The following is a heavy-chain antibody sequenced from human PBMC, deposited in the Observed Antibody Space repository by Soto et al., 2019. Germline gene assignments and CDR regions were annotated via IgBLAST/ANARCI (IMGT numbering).Heavy chain of an antibody. CDR3: ARDVGTYSISRVRFDP. V-gene: IGHV4-38-2*02. CDR1: GYSISSVSC. CDR2: VCHSGSI. J-gene: IGHJ5*02. Sequence: SETLSLTCAVSGYSISSVSCWGWIRQSPEKGLEWIGSVCHSGSIYYNPSLKSRVTISLDTSKNQFSLKLSSVTAADTALYYCARDVGTYSISRVRFDPWGQGTLVTVSS. D-gene: IGHD6-13*01.